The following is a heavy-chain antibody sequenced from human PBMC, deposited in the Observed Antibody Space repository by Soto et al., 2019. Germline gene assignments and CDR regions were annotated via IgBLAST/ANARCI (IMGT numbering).Heavy chain of an antibody. J-gene: IGHJ5*02. CDR1: GFTFSSYG. Sequence: PGGSLRLSCAASGFTFSSYGMHWVRQAPGKGLEWVAVIWYDGSNKYYADSVKGRFTISRDNSKNTLYLQMNSLRAEDTAVYYCARTKGISNWFDPWGQGTLVTVSS. V-gene: IGHV3-33*01. CDR3: ARTKGISNWFDP. D-gene: IGHD3-10*01. CDR2: IWYDGSNK.